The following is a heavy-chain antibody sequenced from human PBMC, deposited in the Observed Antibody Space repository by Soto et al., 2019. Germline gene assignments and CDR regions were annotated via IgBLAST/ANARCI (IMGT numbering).Heavy chain of an antibody. D-gene: IGHD3-9*01. J-gene: IGHJ4*02. V-gene: IGHV5-51*01. CDR2: IYPGDSDT. Sequence: GESLKISCKGSGYSFTRYWIGWVRQMPGKGLEWMGIIYPGDSDTRYSPSFQGQVTISADKSISTAYLQWSSLKASDTAMYYCARQWGDYDILTAPIAYWGQGTLVTVSS. CDR3: ARQWGDYDILTAPIAY. CDR1: GYSFTRYW.